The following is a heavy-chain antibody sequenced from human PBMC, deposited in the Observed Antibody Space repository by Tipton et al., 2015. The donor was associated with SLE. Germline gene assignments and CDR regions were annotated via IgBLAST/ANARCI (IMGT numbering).Heavy chain of an antibody. J-gene: IGHJ3*02. D-gene: IGHD2-15*01. CDR2: IYNPGST. V-gene: IGHV4-38-2*01. CDR1: GDSINNDYS. Sequence: TLSLTCSVSGDSINNDYSWGWIRQPPGKGLEWIGTIYNPGSTYYNPSLKSRATISVDTSKNQFSLIVTSVTAADTAVYYCARSPMMCTGGTCYGDAFDIWGQGTVVTVSS. CDR3: ARSPMMCTGGTCYGDAFDI.